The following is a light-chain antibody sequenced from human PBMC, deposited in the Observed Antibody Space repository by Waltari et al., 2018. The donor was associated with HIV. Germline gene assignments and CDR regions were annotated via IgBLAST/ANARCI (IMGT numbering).Light chain of an antibody. Sequence: EIVLTQSPATLSLSQGERATLSCRASQGVSSYLAWYQQKPGQAHRLLISAASKRATGISSRCIGSGSGTDFTLTISSLEPEDFAVYYCQQRTNWPPSITFGQGTRLEIK. CDR3: QQRTNWPPSIT. J-gene: IGKJ5*01. V-gene: IGKV3-11*01. CDR1: QGVSSY. CDR2: AAS.